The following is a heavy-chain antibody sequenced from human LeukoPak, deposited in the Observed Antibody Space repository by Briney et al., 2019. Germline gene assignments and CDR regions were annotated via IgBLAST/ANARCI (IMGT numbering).Heavy chain of an antibody. V-gene: IGHV1-2*02. CDR1: GYTFTGYY. CDR3: ARDLGGSGSLPTTWFDP. Sequence: GASVKVSCKASGYTFTGYYMHWVRQAPGQGLEWMGWINPNSGGTDCAQKFQGRVTMTRDTSISTAYMELSRLRSDDTAVYYCARDLGGSGSLPTTWFDPWGQGTLVTASS. CDR2: INPNSGGT. J-gene: IGHJ5*02. D-gene: IGHD3-10*01.